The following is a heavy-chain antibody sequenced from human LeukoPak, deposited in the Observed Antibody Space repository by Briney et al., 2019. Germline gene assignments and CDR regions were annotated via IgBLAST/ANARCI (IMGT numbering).Heavy chain of an antibody. CDR3: AKDRNAVTTRIPDY. J-gene: IGHJ4*02. V-gene: IGHV3-30*18. CDR1: GFTFSSYG. D-gene: IGHD4-17*01. Sequence: PGRSLRLSCAASGFTFSSYGMHWVRQAPGKGLVWVAVKPYEGSNKYYADSVKGRFTISRDNSKNTLYLQMNGLRAEDTAVYYCAKDRNAVTTRIPDYWGQGTLVTVSS. CDR2: KPYEGSNK.